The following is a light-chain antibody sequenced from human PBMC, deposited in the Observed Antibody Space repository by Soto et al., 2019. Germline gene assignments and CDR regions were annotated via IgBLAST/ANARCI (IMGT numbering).Light chain of an antibody. J-gene: IGKJ4*01. CDR1: QYISSW. Sequence: DIQMTQSPSSLSASVGDRVTISCRASQYISSWLTWYQQKPGKAPKSLIYASSTLRIGVPSRFSGSGSGTDFTLTINSLQPEDSGTYYCQQYTSYPLTFGGGTKVEI. CDR3: QQYTSYPLT. CDR2: ASS. V-gene: IGKV1D-16*01.